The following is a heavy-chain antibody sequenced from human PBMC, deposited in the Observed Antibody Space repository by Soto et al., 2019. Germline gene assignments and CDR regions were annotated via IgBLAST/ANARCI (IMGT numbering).Heavy chain of an antibody. Sequence: GGSLRLSCAASGVTFSSYWMTWVRQAPGKGLEWVAVVSHDGRNTHYADSVKGRFTISRDSSKNTVSLEMTSLRAEDTAVYYCAKGGRQWLVTSDFNYWGQGALVTVSS. CDR3: AKGGRQWLVTSDFNY. V-gene: IGHV3-30*18. CDR2: VSHDGRNT. D-gene: IGHD6-19*01. CDR1: GVTFSSYW. J-gene: IGHJ4*02.